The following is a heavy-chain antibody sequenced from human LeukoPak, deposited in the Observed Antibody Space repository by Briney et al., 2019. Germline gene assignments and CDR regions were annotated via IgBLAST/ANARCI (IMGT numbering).Heavy chain of an antibody. CDR2: IYYSGST. J-gene: IGHJ4*02. D-gene: IGHD3-3*01. V-gene: IGHV4-59*01. Sequence: SETLSLTCTVSGGSISSYYWSWIRQPPGKGLEWIGYIYYSGSTNYNPSLRSRVAISVDASKNQFSLKVDSVTTADTAVYYCARGDYDFWSGNWRFDTWGQGTLVTVSS. CDR3: ARGDYDFWSGNWRFDT. CDR1: GGSISSYY.